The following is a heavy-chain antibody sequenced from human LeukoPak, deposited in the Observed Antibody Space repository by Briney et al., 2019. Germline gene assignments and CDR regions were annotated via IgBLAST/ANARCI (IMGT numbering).Heavy chain of an antibody. V-gene: IGHV6-1*01. CDR1: GDSVSSNTAA. J-gene: IGHJ4*02. D-gene: IGHD5-24*01. CDR2: TYYRSKWYN. CDR3: ARQGPTWPFDY. Sequence: SQTLSLTCDISGDSVSSNTAARNWIRQSPSRGLEWLGRTYYRSKWYNEYAVSVKSRITLNPDTSKNQFSLQLNSVTPDDTAIYYCARQGPTWPFDYWGQGTLVTVSP.